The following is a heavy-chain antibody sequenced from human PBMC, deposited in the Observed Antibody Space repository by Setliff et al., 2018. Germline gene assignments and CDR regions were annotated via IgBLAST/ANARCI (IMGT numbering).Heavy chain of an antibody. D-gene: IGHD2-21*02. CDR2: ISPSGST. CDR1: GASITSGGFY. V-gene: IGHV4-61*09. J-gene: IGHJ4*02. Sequence: SETLSLTCSVPGASITSGGFYWTWIRQPAGKGLEWIGHISPSGSTTYNPSLKSRVTISVDTSNNQFSLEVLSLTAADTAVYYCARGGGYWSYFEFWGQGSPVTVSS. CDR3: ARGGGYWSYFEF.